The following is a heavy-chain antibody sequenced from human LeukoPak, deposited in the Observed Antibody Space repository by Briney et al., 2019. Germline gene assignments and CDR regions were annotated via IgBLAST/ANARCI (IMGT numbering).Heavy chain of an antibody. Sequence: GGSLRLSCAASGFTFSSYGMTWVRQAPGKGLEWVSAISGSGGSTYYADSVKGRFTFSRDNSKNTLYLQMNSLRAEDTAVYYCARDFPEPLYDSSGYGYYYYYMDVWGKGTTVTISS. CDR3: ARDFPEPLYDSSGYGYYYYYMDV. V-gene: IGHV3-23*01. D-gene: IGHD3-22*01. CDR1: GFTFSSYG. CDR2: ISGSGGST. J-gene: IGHJ6*03.